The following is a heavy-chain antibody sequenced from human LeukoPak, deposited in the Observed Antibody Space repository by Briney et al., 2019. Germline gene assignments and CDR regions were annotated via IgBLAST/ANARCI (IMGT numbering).Heavy chain of an antibody. D-gene: IGHD6-19*01. CDR1: GFTFSSYG. J-gene: IGHJ6*03. CDR2: ISGSGGST. Sequence: GGSLILSCAASGFTFSSYGMSWVRQAPGKGLEWVSAISGSGGSTYYADSVKGRFTISRDNAKNSLYLQMNSLRAEDTAVYYCARDERIAVAGPQTLRGYYYYYMDVWGKGTTVTISS. V-gene: IGHV3-23*01. CDR3: ARDERIAVAGPQTLRGYYYYYMDV.